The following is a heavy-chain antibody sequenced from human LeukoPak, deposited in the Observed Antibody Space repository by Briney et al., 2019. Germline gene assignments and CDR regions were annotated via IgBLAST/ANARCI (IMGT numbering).Heavy chain of an antibody. CDR2: INSDGSST. D-gene: IGHD3-22*01. Sequence: GGSLRLSCADSGFTFSSYWMHWVRQSPGKGLVWVSRINSDGSSTSYADSVKGRVTISRDNAKNTLYLQMNSLRAEDTAVYYCARDGDSSGYYVNFDYWGQGTLVTVSS. CDR3: ARDGDSSGYYVNFDY. J-gene: IGHJ4*02. V-gene: IGHV3-74*01. CDR1: GFTFSSYW.